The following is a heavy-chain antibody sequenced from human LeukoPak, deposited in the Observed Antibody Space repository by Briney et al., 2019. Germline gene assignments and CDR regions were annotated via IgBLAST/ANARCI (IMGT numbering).Heavy chain of an antibody. CDR2: IYHSGTT. CDR3: ARRRLDVVVVAATPRETYYFDY. CDR1: GGSISSSNW. V-gene: IGHV4-4*02. J-gene: IGHJ4*02. Sequence: PSETLSLTCVVSGGSISSSNWWSWVRQPPGKGLEWIGEIYHSGTTNYNPSLKSRVTISVDKSKNQFSLKLSSVTAADTAVYYCARRRLDVVVVAATPRETYYFDYWGQGTLVTVSS. D-gene: IGHD2-15*01.